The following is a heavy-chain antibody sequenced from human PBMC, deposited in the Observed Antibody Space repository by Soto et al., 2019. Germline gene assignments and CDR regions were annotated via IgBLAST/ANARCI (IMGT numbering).Heavy chain of an antibody. J-gene: IGHJ4*02. D-gene: IGHD4-17*01. V-gene: IGHV4-59*08. Sequence: QVQLQESGPGLVKPSETLSLNCSVSGGSIGTYFWGWIRQPPGKGLEWIGHIYYSGCTSYNPSLRSRVTISVYTSKNQFSLRLRSVSAADTAVYYCARSYGDLPDYWGQGTLVTVSS. CDR3: ARSYGDLPDY. CDR1: GGSIGTYF. CDR2: IYYSGCT.